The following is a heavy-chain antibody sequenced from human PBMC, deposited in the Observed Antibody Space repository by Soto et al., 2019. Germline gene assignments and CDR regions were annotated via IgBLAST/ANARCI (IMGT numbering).Heavy chain of an antibody. J-gene: IGHJ6*02. D-gene: IGHD6-19*01. V-gene: IGHV1-46*01. CDR2: INPSGGGT. Sequence: QVQLVQSGAEVKEPGASMKVSCKASGYTFTNFYIHWVRQAPGQGLEWMGIINPSGGGTDYARRFQGRVAMTMDTSTSTVYMDLSSLRSDDTAVYYCARNSGWSYGMDVWGQGTTVTVSS. CDR3: ARNSGWSYGMDV. CDR1: GYTFTNFY.